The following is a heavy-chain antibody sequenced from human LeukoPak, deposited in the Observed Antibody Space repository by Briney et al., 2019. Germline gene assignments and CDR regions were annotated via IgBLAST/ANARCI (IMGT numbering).Heavy chain of an antibody. CDR2: ISISGTTI. J-gene: IGHJ4*02. V-gene: IGHV3-48*03. D-gene: IGHD3-9*01. CDR1: GFAFSSYE. CDR3: ARGCKGYFDILTGYYKVYYFDY. Sequence: EGSLRLSCAASGFAFSSYEMNWVRQAPGKGLEWVSFISISGTTIYYADSVKGRFTVSRENAKNSLYLQMNSLRAEDTAIYYCARGCKGYFDILTGYYKVYYFDYWGQGTLVTVSS.